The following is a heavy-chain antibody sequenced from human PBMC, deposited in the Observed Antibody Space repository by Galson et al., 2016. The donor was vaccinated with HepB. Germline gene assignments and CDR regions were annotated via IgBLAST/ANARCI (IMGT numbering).Heavy chain of an antibody. Sequence: SLRLSCAASGFTLSNYDMHWVRQATGKGLEWVAAIGTAGDTYYLDSVEGRFTISRENAKNSLYIEMNSLRDGDTAVYYCARGTLSRFMFYYYGMDVWGQGTTVTVSS. J-gene: IGHJ6*02. CDR3: ARGTLSRFMFYYYGMDV. CDR1: GFTLSNYD. CDR2: IGTAGDT. D-gene: IGHD3-10*02. V-gene: IGHV3-13*01.